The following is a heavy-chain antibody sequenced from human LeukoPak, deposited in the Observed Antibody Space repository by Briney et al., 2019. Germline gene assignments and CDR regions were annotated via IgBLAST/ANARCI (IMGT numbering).Heavy chain of an antibody. CDR2: ISSSSSYI. CDR3: ARTGYSSSRYNWFDP. CDR1: GFTFSSYS. D-gene: IGHD6-13*01. Sequence: PGGSLRLSCAASGFTFSSYSMNWVRQAPGKGLEWVSSISSSSSYIYYADSVKGRFTISRDNAKNSLYLQMNSLRAEDTAVYYCARTGYSSSRYNWFDPWGQGTLVTVSS. V-gene: IGHV3-21*01. J-gene: IGHJ5*02.